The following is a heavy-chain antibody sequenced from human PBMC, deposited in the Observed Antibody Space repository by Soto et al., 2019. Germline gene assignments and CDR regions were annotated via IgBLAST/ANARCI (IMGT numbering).Heavy chain of an antibody. CDR1: GFTFSTYA. J-gene: IGHJ4*02. V-gene: IGHV3-23*01. Sequence: EVQLLESGGGLAQPGGSLRLSCAGSGFTFSTYAINWVRQAPGKGLEWVSAISGSAINTYYADSVKGRFTISRDNSQNTLYLQMNRLRAEDTAVYYCAFADFTTGCTYWGQGTLVTVPS. CDR3: AFADFTTGCTY. CDR2: ISGSAINT. D-gene: IGHD1-1*01.